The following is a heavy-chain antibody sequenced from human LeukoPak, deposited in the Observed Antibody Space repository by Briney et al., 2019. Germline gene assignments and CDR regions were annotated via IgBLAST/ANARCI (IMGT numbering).Heavy chain of an antibody. V-gene: IGHV4-34*01. J-gene: IGHJ6*03. Sequence: SETLSLTCTVSGGSISSYYWSWIRQPPGKGLEWIGEINHSGSTNYNPSLKSRVTISVDTSKNQFSLKLSSVTAADTAVYYCARDGRGLGFYYYYMDVWGKGTTVTVSS. D-gene: IGHD2-8*01. CDR2: INHSGST. CDR1: GGSISSYY. CDR3: ARDGRGLGFYYYYMDV.